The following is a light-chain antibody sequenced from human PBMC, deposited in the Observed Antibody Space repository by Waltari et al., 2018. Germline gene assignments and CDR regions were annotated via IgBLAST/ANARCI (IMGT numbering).Light chain of an antibody. J-gene: IGKJ4*01. V-gene: IGKV4-1*01. CDR3: QQYYITPLS. CDR1: QSVLYSSDHRNY. CDR2: WAS. Sequence: DIVMTQSPDSLAVSLGARATINCQSSQSVLYSSDHRNYLAWYQQKPGQPPNLLIYWASTRESGVPDRFSGSGSGTDFTLTISSLQAEDVAVYYCQQYYITPLSFGGGTKVEIK.